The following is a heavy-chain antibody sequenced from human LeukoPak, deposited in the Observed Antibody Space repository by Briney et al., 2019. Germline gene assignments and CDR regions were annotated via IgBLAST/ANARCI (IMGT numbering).Heavy chain of an antibody. J-gene: IGHJ4*02. CDR1: GYTFINYA. D-gene: IGHD2-21*02. Sequence: ASVKVSCKASGYTFINYAIHWVRQAPGQRLEWMGWINAYNGDTEYSQKFQGRVAITRDRSAGTVYMESSNLRFEDTGVYYCARGSTSDWPLEYWGRGTLVTVSS. CDR2: INAYNGDT. CDR3: ARGSTSDWPLEY. V-gene: IGHV1-3*01.